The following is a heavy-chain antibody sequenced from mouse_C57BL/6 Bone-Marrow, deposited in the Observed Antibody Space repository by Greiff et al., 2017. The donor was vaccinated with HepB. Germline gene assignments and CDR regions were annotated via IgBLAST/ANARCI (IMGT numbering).Heavy chain of an antibody. J-gene: IGHJ1*03. V-gene: IGHV7-3*01. D-gene: IGHD1-1*01. Sequence: EVKLVESGGGLVQPGGSLSLSCAASGFTFTDYYMSWVRQPPGKALEWLGFIRNKANGYTTEYSASVKGRFTISRDNSQSILYLQMNALRAEDSATYYCARSITTVVDWYFDVWGTGTTVTVSS. CDR2: IRNKANGYTT. CDR3: ARSITTVVDWYFDV. CDR1: GFTFTDYY.